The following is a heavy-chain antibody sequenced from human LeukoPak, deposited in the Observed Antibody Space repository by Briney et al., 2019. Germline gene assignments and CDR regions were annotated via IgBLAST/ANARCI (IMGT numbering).Heavy chain of an antibody. D-gene: IGHD6-13*01. CDR2: IHQNGGTE. CDR1: GFTFRNYW. V-gene: IGHV3-7*03. J-gene: IGHJ4*02. CDR3: ARDLSSRDAF. Sequence: GGPLSPSCEASGFTFRNYWLGWVRQAPGGGREWVACIHQNGGTEYYVDSVKGRFAISRDNSKNSLHLQMSSLTVEDTAVYYCARDLSSRDAFWGQGTLVIVSS.